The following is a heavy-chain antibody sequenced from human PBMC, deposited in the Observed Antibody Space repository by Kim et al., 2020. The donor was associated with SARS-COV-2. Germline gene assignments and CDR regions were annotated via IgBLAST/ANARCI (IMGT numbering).Heavy chain of an antibody. CDR2: IIPIFGTA. D-gene: IGHD3-9*01. J-gene: IGHJ6*02. CDR3: ARGVYDILTGRPGSYYGMDV. V-gene: IGHV1-69*13. CDR1: GGTFSSYA. Sequence: SVKVSCKASGGTFSSYAISWVRQAPGQGLEWMGGIIPIFGTANYAQKFQGRVTITADESTSTAYMELSSLRSEDTAVYYCARGVYDILTGRPGSYYGMDVWGQGTTVTVSS.